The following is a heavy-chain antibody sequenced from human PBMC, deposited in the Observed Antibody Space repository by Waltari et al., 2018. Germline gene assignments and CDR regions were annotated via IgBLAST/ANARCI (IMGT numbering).Heavy chain of an antibody. V-gene: IGHV3-7*01. CDR2: INYDGSQK. Sequence: EVQLVESGGGLVQPGGSLRLYCGASGFMFSRYWMSWVRQTPGKGLEWVANINYDGSQKYYVDSVKGRFTISRDNAKNSVYLQMNSLRVEDTAVYYCAKSRGFEYWGQGTLITVSS. CDR3: AKSRGFEY. J-gene: IGHJ4*02. D-gene: IGHD2-2*01. CDR1: GFMFSRYW.